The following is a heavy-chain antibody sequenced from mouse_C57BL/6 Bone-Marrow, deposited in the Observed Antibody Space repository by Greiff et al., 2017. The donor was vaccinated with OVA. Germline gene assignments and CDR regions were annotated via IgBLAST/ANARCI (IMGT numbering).Heavy chain of an antibody. CDR3: ARSTAHYFDY. D-gene: IGHD1-2*01. J-gene: IGHJ2*01. CDR1: GYTFTSYW. V-gene: IGHV1-59*01. CDR2: IDPSDSYT. Sequence: VQLQQPGAELVRPGPSVKLSCKASGYTFTSYWMHWVKQRPGQGLEWIGVIDPSDSYTNYNQKFKGKATLTVDTSSSTAYMQLSSLTSEDSAVYYCARSTAHYFDYWGQGTTLTVSS.